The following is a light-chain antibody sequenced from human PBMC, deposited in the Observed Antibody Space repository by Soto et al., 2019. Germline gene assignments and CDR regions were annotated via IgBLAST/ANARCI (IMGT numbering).Light chain of an antibody. CDR1: SSDVGAYNY. CDR2: EVS. Sequence: QSVLAQPASVSGSPGQSVAISCTGTSSDVGAYNYVSWYQQHPGKAPKLLLSEVSNRPSGISDRFSGSKSGNTASQTISGLQAEDEADYYCSSLTTSFTYVFGTGTKVTVL. V-gene: IGLV2-14*01. CDR3: SSLTTSFTYV. J-gene: IGLJ1*01.